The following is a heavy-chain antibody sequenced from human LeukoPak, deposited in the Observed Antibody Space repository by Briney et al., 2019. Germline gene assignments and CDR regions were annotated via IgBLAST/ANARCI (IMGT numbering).Heavy chain of an antibody. CDR1: GYTFTSYG. Sequence: ASVKASCKASGYTFTSYGISWVRQAPGQGLEWMGWISAYNGNTNCAQKLQGRVTMTTDTSTSTAYMELRSLRSDDTAVYYCARRYSSGWYRYYFDYWGQGTLVTVSS. CDR2: ISAYNGNT. CDR3: ARRYSSGWYRYYFDY. V-gene: IGHV1-18*01. J-gene: IGHJ4*02. D-gene: IGHD6-19*01.